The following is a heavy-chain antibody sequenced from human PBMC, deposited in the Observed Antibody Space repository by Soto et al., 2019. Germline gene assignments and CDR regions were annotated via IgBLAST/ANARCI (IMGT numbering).Heavy chain of an antibody. CDR1: GYTFSNYG. CDR3: ARNSEDYDFWSGFGKGSYYYDMSV. Sequence: GASVKVSCKASGYTFSNYGISWVRQAPGQGLEWMGWVSAYNGHTNYAQTVQGRVTMTTDTSTSTAYMELRSLRSDDTAVYYCARNSEDYDFWSGFGKGSYYYDMSVWGQGTTVTVSS. V-gene: IGHV1-18*04. D-gene: IGHD3-3*01. J-gene: IGHJ6*01. CDR2: VSAYNGHT.